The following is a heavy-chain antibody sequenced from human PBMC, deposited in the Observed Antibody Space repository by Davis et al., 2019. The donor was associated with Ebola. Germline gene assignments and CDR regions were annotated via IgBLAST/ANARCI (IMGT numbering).Heavy chain of an antibody. CDR1: GGSISSSSYY. V-gene: IGHV4-61*05. CDR2: IYYTGNA. Sequence: PSETLSLTCTVSGGSISSSSYYWGWIRQPPGKRLEWIGSIYYTGNAYYNSSLASRATISVDTSKNQFSLKLTSVTAADTAMYYCSERGSSVRGQGTLVTVSS. CDR3: SERGSSV. D-gene: IGHD3-10*01. J-gene: IGHJ4*02.